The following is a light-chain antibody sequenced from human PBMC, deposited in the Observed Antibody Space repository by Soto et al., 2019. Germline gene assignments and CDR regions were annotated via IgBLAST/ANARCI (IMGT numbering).Light chain of an antibody. Sequence: SAVSRVGSVCGSRGQSITISCTGTSSDVGGYNYVSWYQQHPGKAPKLMIYDVSNRPSGVSNRFSGSKSGNTASLTISGLQAEDEADYYCSSYTSSSTPVFGPGPTVTAL. CDR2: DVS. V-gene: IGLV2-14*01. CDR3: SSYTSSSTPV. J-gene: IGLJ1*01. CDR1: SSDVGGYNY.